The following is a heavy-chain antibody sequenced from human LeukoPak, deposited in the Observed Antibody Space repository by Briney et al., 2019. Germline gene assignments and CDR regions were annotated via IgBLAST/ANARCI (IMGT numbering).Heavy chain of an antibody. CDR3: ASTSGYSSSWYERDDY. D-gene: IGHD6-13*01. CDR2: MNPNSGNT. V-gene: IGHV1-8*01. CDR1: GYTFTSYD. J-gene: IGHJ4*02. Sequence: VSVKVSCKASGYTFTSYDINWVRQATGQGLEWMGWMNPNSGNTGYAQKFQGRVTMTRNTSISTAYMELSSLRSEDTAVYYCASTSGYSSSWYERDDYWGQGTLVTVSS.